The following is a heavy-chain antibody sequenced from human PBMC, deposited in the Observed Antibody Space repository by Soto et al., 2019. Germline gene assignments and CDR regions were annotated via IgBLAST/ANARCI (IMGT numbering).Heavy chain of an antibody. CDR2: ISGIRDYI. V-gene: IGHV3-21*06. J-gene: IGHJ4*02. CDR3: AREGVHNYNEYYFDY. Sequence: GGSLRLSCAASGFTFSYYALHWVRRAPGKGLEWVSSISGIRDYIRYADSVKGRFTISRDNAKTSLYLQMNSLTAEDTAVYYCAREGVHNYNEYYFDYWGQGTLVTVS. CDR1: GFTFSYYA. D-gene: IGHD3-22*01.